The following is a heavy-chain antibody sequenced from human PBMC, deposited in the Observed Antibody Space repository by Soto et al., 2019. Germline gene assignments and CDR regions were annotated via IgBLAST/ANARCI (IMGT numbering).Heavy chain of an antibody. V-gene: IGHV1-69*13. CDR2: IIPIFGTA. J-gene: IGHJ6*02. D-gene: IGHD1-26*01. CDR1: GGTFSSYA. CDR3: ARDYGSYHYYYYGMDV. Sequence: SVKVSCKASGGTFSSYAISWVRPAPGQGLEWMGGIIPIFGTANYAQKFQGRVTITADESTSTAYMELSSLRSEDTAVYYCARDYGSYHYYYYGMDVWGQGTTVTVSS.